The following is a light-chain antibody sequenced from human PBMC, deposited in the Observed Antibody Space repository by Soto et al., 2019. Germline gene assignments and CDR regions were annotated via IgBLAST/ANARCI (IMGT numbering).Light chain of an antibody. J-gene: IGKJ5*01. CDR2: DAS. CDR1: QSISRW. V-gene: IGKV1-5*01. CDR3: QQYNSYSTT. Sequence: EIQMTVAPGSRSTSVGESVTITCRASQSISRWVAWYQQKPGKAPKILISDASSLESGVPSRFSGSGSGTEFTLTTSSLQPDDFATYYCQQYNSYSTTFGQGTRLEIK.